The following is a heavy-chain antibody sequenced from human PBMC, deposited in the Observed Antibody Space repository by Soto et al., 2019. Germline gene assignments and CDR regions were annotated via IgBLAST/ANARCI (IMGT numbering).Heavy chain of an antibody. J-gene: IGHJ4*02. V-gene: IGHV3-21*01. Sequence: GGSLRLSGAASGFTFSSYSMNCCRQAPGKGLEWVSSISSSSSYIYYADSVKGRFTISRDHAKNSLYLQMHSLRAEDTAVYYCARVAGLQKWLVEYFDYWGQGTLVTVSS. CDR1: GFTFSSYS. D-gene: IGHD6-19*01. CDR3: ARVAGLQKWLVEYFDY. CDR2: ISSSSSYI.